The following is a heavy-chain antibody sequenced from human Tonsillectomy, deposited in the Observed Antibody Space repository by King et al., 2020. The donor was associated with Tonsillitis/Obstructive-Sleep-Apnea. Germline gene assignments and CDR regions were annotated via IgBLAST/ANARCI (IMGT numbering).Heavy chain of an antibody. Sequence: VQLVESGGGLVQPGRSLRLSCTASGVTSGDYAMSWVRQAPGEGLGWVGFIRSKAYGGTTEYAASVKGRFTISRDDSKSIAYLQMNSLKTEDTAVYYCTRQGLLWFGEGWFDPWGQGTLVTVSS. V-gene: IGHV3-49*04. D-gene: IGHD3-10*01. CDR1: GVTSGDYA. CDR3: TRQGLLWFGEGWFDP. J-gene: IGHJ5*02. CDR2: IRSKAYGGTT.